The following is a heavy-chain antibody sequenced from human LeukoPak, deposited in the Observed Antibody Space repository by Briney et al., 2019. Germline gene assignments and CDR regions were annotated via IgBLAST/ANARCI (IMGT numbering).Heavy chain of an antibody. D-gene: IGHD3-10*01. CDR2: INHSGST. Sequence: SETLSLTCAVYGGSFSGYYWSWIRQPPGKGLEWVGEINHSGSTNYNPSLKSRVTISVDTSKNQFPLKLSSETAADTAVYYCARGRRYYYGSGSCHGDWFDPWGQGTLVTVSS. J-gene: IGHJ5*02. V-gene: IGHV4-34*01. CDR1: GGSFSGYY. CDR3: ARGRRYYYGSGSCHGDWFDP.